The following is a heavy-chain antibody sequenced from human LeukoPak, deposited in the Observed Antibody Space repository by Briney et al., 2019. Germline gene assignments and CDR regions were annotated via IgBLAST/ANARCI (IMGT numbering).Heavy chain of an antibody. J-gene: IGHJ4*02. CDR2: INSDVSST. CDR3: ARGDYVWGSSRPFDY. V-gene: IGHV3-74*01. CDR1: GFTFSSYW. D-gene: IGHD3-16*02. Sequence: GGSLRLSCAASGFTFSSYWMHWVRQAPGKGLVWVSRINSDVSSTSYADSVKGRFTISRDNANNTLYLQMNSLRAEDTAVYYCARGDYVWGSSRPFDYWGQGTLVPVSS.